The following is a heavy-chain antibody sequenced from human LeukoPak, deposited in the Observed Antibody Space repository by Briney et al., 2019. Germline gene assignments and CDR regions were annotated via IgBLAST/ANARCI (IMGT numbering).Heavy chain of an antibody. CDR2: INTNTGNP. Sequence: GASVKVSCKASGYRFTNYAMNWVRQAPGQGLEWMGWINTNTGNPTYAQGFTGRFVFSLDTSASTAYLQISSLEAEDSAVYYCARNNADGEGRFSYWGQGTLVTVSS. J-gene: IGHJ4*02. CDR3: ARNNADGEGRFSY. D-gene: IGHD3-10*01. CDR1: GYRFTNYA. V-gene: IGHV7-4-1*02.